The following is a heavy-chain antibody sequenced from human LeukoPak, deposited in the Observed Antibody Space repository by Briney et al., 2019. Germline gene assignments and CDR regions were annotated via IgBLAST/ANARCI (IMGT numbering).Heavy chain of an antibody. CDR1: GYTFTSYY. J-gene: IGHJ6*03. V-gene: IGHV1-46*01. D-gene: IGHD3-22*01. CDR2: INPSGDPT. Sequence: ASVKVSCKPSGYTFTSYYMHWVRPAPGQGLEWVGIINPSGDPTTYAQKFQGRVTMTSDMSTSTVYMELSSLRSEDTAVYYCARSSGYYSSLFYMHVWGKGTTVTVSS. CDR3: ARSSGYYSSLFYMHV.